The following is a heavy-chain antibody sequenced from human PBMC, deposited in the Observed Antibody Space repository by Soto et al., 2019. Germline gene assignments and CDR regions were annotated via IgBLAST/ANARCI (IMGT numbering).Heavy chain of an antibody. CDR2: ISGNGVGT. CDR3: ARRARPDFYYMDV. J-gene: IGHJ6*03. Sequence: EVQLAESGGGLAQPGGSLRLSCAASGFTLSGYAMAWVRQAPGKGLEYVSGISGNGVGTYDANSVQGRFTISRDNSKNTVYLQMGSLRPEDMAVYYCARRARPDFYYMDVWGKGTTVTVSS. CDR1: GFTLSGYA. D-gene: IGHD6-6*01. V-gene: IGHV3-64*01.